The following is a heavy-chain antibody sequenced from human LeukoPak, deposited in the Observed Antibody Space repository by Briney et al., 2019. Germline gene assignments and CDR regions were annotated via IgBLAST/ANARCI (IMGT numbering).Heavy chain of an antibody. J-gene: IGHJ4*02. CDR3: ARAAVEMATISDY. V-gene: IGHV1-69*13. Sequence: SVKVSCKASGGTFSSYAISWVRQAPGQGLEWMGGIIPIFGTANYAQKFQGRVTITADESTSTAYMELSSLRSEDTAVYYCARAAVEMATISDYWGQGTLVTVSS. D-gene: IGHD5-24*01. CDR1: GGTFSSYA. CDR2: IIPIFGTA.